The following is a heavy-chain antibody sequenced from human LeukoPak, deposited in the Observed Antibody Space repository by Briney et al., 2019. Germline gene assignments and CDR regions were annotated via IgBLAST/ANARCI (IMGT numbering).Heavy chain of an antibody. J-gene: IGHJ4*02. CDR3: ASGFSSSWYSY. Sequence: PGGSLRLSCAASGFTVSSNYMSWVRQAPGKGLEWVSVIYSGGSTYYADSVKGRFTISRHNSKNTLYLQMNSLRAEDTAVSYCASGFSSSWYSYWGQGTLVTVSS. CDR2: IYSGGST. D-gene: IGHD6-13*01. V-gene: IGHV3-53*04. CDR1: GFTVSSNY.